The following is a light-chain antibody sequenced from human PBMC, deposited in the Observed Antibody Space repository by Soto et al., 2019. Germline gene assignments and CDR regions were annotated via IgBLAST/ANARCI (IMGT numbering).Light chain of an antibody. Sequence: DIQMTQSPSALSASVGGRVTITCRSSQAISNYLAWFQQKPGQAPKRLIYAASTLESGVPSRFSGSGSGTEFSLTISSLQPEDFATYFCLQHKSYPWMSGQGPKVHI. V-gene: IGKV1-17*03. J-gene: IGKJ1*01. CDR2: AAS. CDR3: LQHKSYPWM. CDR1: QAISNY.